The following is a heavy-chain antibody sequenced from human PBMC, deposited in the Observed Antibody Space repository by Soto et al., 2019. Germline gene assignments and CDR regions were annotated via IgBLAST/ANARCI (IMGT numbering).Heavy chain of an antibody. Sequence: QITLKESGPTLVKPTQTLTLTCTFSGFSLSTFGMGVGWIRQPPGKALEWLALIYWNDDKRYSPSLNSRLTHAKDTPKNLVVLTMANVDPVDAATYYCVNSPDRSPSDYWGQGTLVTVSS. V-gene: IGHV2-5*01. CDR2: IYWNDDK. CDR3: VNSPDRSPSDY. CDR1: GFSLSTFGMG. J-gene: IGHJ4*02.